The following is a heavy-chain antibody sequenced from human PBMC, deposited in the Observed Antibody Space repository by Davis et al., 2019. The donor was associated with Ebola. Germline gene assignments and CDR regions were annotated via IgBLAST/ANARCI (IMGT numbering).Heavy chain of an antibody. Sequence: GESLKISCSASGFTFSSYAMHWVRQAPGKGLESVSRISTNGENTYYAESVKGRFTISRDNSKDTLYLQMRSLRTEDTAVYYCVKDRFTVDVVHGGFDYWGQGTLVTVSS. CDR3: VKDRFTVDVVHGGFDY. CDR2: ISTNGENT. D-gene: IGHD2-21*01. CDR1: GFTFSSYA. V-gene: IGHV3-64D*06. J-gene: IGHJ4*02.